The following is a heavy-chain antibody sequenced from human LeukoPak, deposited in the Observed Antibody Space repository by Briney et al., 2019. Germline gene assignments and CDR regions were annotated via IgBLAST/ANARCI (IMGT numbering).Heavy chain of an antibody. D-gene: IGHD3-10*01. CDR2: INHSGST. CDR3: ARGGRGEPTARRFKPGNWFDP. Sequence: PSETLSLTCAVYGGSFSGHFWIWIRQPPGKGLEWFGEINHSGSTNYHPSLKSRVTISVDTSKNQFSLKLKSVTAADTAVYYCARGGRGEPTARRFKPGNWFDPWGQGTLVTVFS. J-gene: IGHJ5*02. V-gene: IGHV4-34*01. CDR1: GGSFSGHF.